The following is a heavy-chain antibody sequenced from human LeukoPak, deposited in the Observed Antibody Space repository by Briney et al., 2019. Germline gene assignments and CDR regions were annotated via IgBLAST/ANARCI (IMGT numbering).Heavy chain of an antibody. CDR3: TRGQQPVSNWLDP. V-gene: IGHV1-46*02. Sequence: ASVKVSCKASGYTFNSYHIHWVRQAPGQGLEWMGLINPSGGSTTYAQRFRGRVTMTWDTSTSTSYMELSSLRSEDTAVYYCTRGQQPVSNWLDPWGQGTLVTVSS. CDR1: GYTFNSYH. CDR2: INPSGGST. J-gene: IGHJ5*02. D-gene: IGHD6-13*01.